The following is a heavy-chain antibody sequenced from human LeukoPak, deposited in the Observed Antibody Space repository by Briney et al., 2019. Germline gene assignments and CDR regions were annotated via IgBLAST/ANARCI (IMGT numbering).Heavy chain of an antibody. CDR3: ARDMSRYYDFWSGYGSDY. CDR1: GYTFTGYY. Sequence: GASVKVSCKASGYTFTGYYMHWVQQAPGQGLEWMGRINPNSGGTNYAQKFQGRVTVTRDTSISTAYMELSRLRSDDTAVYYCARDMSRYYDFWSGYGSDYWGQGTLVTVSS. V-gene: IGHV1-2*06. J-gene: IGHJ4*02. D-gene: IGHD3-3*01. CDR2: INPNSGGT.